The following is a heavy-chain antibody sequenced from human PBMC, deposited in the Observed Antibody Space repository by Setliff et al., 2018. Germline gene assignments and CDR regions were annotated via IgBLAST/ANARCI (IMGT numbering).Heavy chain of an antibody. CDR3: ARGFETEWLLAGGMDV. D-gene: IGHD3-3*01. CDR1: GYSFSDSA. Sequence: ASVKVSCKASGYSFSDSAVNWVRQAPGQGLEWVGWISVYSGNAYYAQKLQDRVTLTTYTSTTTAYLELRRLRSDDTAVYYCARGFETEWLLAGGMDVWGQGTTVTVSS. CDR2: ISVYSGNA. J-gene: IGHJ6*02. V-gene: IGHV1-18*01.